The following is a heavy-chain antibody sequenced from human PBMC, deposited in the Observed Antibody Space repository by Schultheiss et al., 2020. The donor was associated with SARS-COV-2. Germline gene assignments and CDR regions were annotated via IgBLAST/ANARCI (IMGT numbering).Heavy chain of an antibody. Sequence: GGSLRLSCAASGFTFSSYGMHWVRQAPGKGLEWVAVISYDGSNNYYADSVKGRFTISRDNSKNTLYLQMNSLRVEDTAVYYCASVGRSTRPGYWGHGTLVTGSS. V-gene: IGHV3-30*03. D-gene: IGHD6-6*01. J-gene: IGHJ1*01. CDR3: ASVGRSTRPGY. CDR2: ISYDGSNN. CDR1: GFTFSSYG.